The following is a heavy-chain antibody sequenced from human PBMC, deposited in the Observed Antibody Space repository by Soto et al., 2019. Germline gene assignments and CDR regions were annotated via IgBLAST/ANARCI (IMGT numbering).Heavy chain of an antibody. CDR2: IYCSGST. D-gene: IGHD1-7*01. Sequence: SETLSLTCTVSGGSISSYYWSWIRQPPGKGLEWIGYIYCSGSTNYNPSLKSRVTISVDTSKNQFSLKLSSVTAADTAVYYCARHRITGTTSATYCFDPWGQGTLVTVSS. CDR1: GGSISSYY. J-gene: IGHJ5*02. V-gene: IGHV4-59*08. CDR3: ARHRITGTTSATYCFDP.